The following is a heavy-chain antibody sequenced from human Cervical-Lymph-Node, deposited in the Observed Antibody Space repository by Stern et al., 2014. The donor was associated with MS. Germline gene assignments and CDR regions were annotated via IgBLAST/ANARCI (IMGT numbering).Heavy chain of an antibody. CDR1: GVYISSRTYY. CDR3: ANYYDSSGYLHWFDS. CDR2: VYYSGST. Sequence: QLQLQESGPGLVRPAETLSLTCTVSGVYISSRTYYWVWIRQPPGKGLEWIGNVYYSGSTYYNLSLQSRVSISMDTSKNTCSLKLTSVTAADTAVYYCANYYDSSGYLHWFDSWGQGTLVTVSS. D-gene: IGHD3-22*01. J-gene: IGHJ5*01. V-gene: IGHV4-39*01.